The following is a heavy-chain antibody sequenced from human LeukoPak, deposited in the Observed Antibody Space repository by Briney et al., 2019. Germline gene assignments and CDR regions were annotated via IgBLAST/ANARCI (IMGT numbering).Heavy chain of an antibody. Sequence: PGGSLRLSCAASGFTFSSYSMNWVRQAPGKGLEWVSTIGWNSGSIGYADSVKGRFTISRDNAKNSLYLQMNSLRAEDTAFYYCAKDGRWLQLEYYFDYWGQGTLVTVSS. CDR2: IGWNSGSI. V-gene: IGHV3-9*01. J-gene: IGHJ4*02. CDR3: AKDGRWLQLEYYFDY. CDR1: GFTFSSYS. D-gene: IGHD5-24*01.